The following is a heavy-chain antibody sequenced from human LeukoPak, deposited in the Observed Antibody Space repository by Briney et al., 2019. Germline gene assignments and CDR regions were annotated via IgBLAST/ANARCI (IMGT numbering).Heavy chain of an antibody. Sequence: GGSLRLSCAASGFTFSSYAMHWVRQAPGKGLEYVSAISNNGGSTYYANSVKGRFTISRDNSKNTLYLQMNSLRAEDTAVYYCAREGSSGWYEFWFDPWGQGTLVTVSS. CDR3: AREGSSGWYEFWFDP. CDR2: ISNNGGST. V-gene: IGHV3-64*01. D-gene: IGHD6-19*01. CDR1: GFTFSSYA. J-gene: IGHJ5*02.